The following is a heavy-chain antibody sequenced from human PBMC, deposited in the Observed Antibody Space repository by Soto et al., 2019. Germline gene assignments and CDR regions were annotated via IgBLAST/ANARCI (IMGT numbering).Heavy chain of an antibody. CDR1: GYSFSFYW. V-gene: IGHV5-51*01. D-gene: IGHD3-22*01. CDR2: MYPDDSDI. CDR3: ATAYVYDFENSNYYRDAFDI. Sequence: PGESLKISCKASGYSFSFYWIGWGRQMPGKGLEWMAIMYPDDSDIRYSTSFEAHVTISADKSTSTAFLQWSSLKASDTAMYYCATAYVYDFENSNYYRDAFDIWGQGTLVTVSS. J-gene: IGHJ3*02.